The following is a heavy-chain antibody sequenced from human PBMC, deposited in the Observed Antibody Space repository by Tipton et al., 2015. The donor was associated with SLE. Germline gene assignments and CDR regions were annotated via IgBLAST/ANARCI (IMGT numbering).Heavy chain of an antibody. V-gene: IGHV4-31*03. CDR1: GGSISSSSYY. CDR3: ARSGYSSGWYRGRFDI. D-gene: IGHD6-19*01. J-gene: IGHJ3*02. Sequence: TLSLTCTVSGGSISSSSYYWGWIRQPPGKGLEWIGYIYYSGSTYYNPSLKSRVTISVDTSKNQFFLRLRPVTAADTAVYYCARSGYSSGWYRGRFDIWGQGTMVTVSS. CDR2: IYYSGST.